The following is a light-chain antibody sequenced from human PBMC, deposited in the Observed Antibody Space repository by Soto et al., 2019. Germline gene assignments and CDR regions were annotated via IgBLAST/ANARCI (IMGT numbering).Light chain of an antibody. V-gene: IGKV3-15*01. CDR1: QSVSSN. CDR3: QQYNNCPRT. Sequence: EIVMTQSPATLSVSPGERATLSCRASQSVSSNLAWYQQKPGQAPRLLIYGASTRATGIPARFSGSGSGTEFTLTISSLQSEDPPVYYCQQYNNCPRTFGQGTKVEIQ. J-gene: IGKJ1*01. CDR2: GAS.